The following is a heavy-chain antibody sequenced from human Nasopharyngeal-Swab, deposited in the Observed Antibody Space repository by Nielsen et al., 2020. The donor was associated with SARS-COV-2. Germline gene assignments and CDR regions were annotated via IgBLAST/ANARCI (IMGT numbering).Heavy chain of an antibody. V-gene: IGHV3-23*01. J-gene: IGHJ4*02. Sequence: GESLKLSCAASGFPFSSYAMSWVRQAPGKGLEWVSGISGSGGNTNYADSVKGRFTISRDNSKNTLYLQMNSLRAEDTAVYFCAKAYGSSWDYWGQGTLVTVSS. CDR1: GFPFSSYA. CDR2: ISGSGGNT. D-gene: IGHD6-13*01. CDR3: AKAYGSSWDY.